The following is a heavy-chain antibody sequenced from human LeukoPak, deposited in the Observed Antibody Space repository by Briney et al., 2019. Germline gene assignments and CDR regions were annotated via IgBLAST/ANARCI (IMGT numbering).Heavy chain of an antibody. J-gene: IGHJ5*01. CDR2: IYTSGST. Sequence: SETLSLTCAVYGGSFSGYHWSWIRQPAGKGLEWIGRIYTSGSTNYNPSLKSRVTMSVDTSKNQFSLKLSSVTAADTAVYYCARAYSNYEFDSWGQGTLVTVSS. CDR3: ARAYSNYEFDS. CDR1: GGSFSGYH. V-gene: IGHV4-59*10. D-gene: IGHD4-11*01.